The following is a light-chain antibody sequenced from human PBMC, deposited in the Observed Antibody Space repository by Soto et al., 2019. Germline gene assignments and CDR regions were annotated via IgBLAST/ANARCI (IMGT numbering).Light chain of an antibody. Sequence: DIQMTQSPSTLSASVGDRVTITCRASQSISSWLAWYQQKPGKAPKLLIYDASSLESGVPSRFSGSGSGTDLTLTISRLEPEDFAVYYCQQYGSSPRTFGQGTKVDNK. CDR3: QQYGSSPRT. V-gene: IGKV1-5*01. J-gene: IGKJ1*01. CDR2: DAS. CDR1: QSISSW.